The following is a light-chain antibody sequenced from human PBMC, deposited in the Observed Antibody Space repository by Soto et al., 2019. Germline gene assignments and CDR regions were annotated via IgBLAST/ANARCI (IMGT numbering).Light chain of an antibody. CDR1: QTISSW. Sequence: SVGDRVTITCRASQTISSWLAWYQQKPGKAPKLLIYKASTLQSGVPPRFSGSGSGTDFTLTISSLQPEDFETYFCQQSYRNPITFGQGTRLEIK. CDR3: QQSYRNPIT. J-gene: IGKJ5*01. CDR2: KAS. V-gene: IGKV1-5*03.